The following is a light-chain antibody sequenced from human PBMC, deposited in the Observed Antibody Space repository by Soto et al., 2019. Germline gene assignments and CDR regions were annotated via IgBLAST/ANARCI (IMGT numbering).Light chain of an antibody. V-gene: IGKV3-11*01. Sequence: EIVSTQSPATLSLSAWERATLSRRASQSVSSYLAWYQQKPGQAPRLLIYDASNRATGIPARFSGSGSGTDFTLTISSLEPEDFAIYYCQQRSNWLFGPGTKVDIK. CDR3: QQRSNWL. CDR1: QSVSSY. CDR2: DAS. J-gene: IGKJ3*01.